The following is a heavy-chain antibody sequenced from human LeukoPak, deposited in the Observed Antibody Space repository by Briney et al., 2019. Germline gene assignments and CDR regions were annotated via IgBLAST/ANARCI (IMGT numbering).Heavy chain of an antibody. CDR3: ARGNPVKLERDPAFDY. J-gene: IGHJ4*02. Sequence: GASVKVSCKASGYTFTSYAMHWVRQAPGQRLEWMGWINAGNGNTKYSQKFQGRVTITRDTSASTAYMELSSLRSEDTAVYYCARGNPVKLERDPAFDYWGQGTLVTVSS. V-gene: IGHV1-3*01. CDR2: INAGNGNT. CDR1: GYTFTSYA. D-gene: IGHD1-1*01.